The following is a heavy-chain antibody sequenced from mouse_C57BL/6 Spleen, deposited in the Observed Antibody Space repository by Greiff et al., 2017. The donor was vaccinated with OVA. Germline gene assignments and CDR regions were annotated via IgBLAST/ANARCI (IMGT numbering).Heavy chain of an antibody. Sequence: QVQLQQPGAELVMPGASVKLSCKASGYTFTSYWMHWVKQRPGQGLEWIGEIDPSDSYTNYHQKFKGKSTLTVDKSSSTAYMQLSSLTSEDSAVYYCARWDSSGFAYWGQGTLVTVSA. CDR1: GYTFTSYW. D-gene: IGHD3-2*02. CDR3: ARWDSSGFAY. V-gene: IGHV1-69*01. CDR2: IDPSDSYT. J-gene: IGHJ3*01.